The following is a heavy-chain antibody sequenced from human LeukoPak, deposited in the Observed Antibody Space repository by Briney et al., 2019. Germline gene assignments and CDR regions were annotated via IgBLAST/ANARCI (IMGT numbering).Heavy chain of an antibody. J-gene: IGHJ6*02. Sequence: KPSQTLSLTCTVSGGSISSGGYYWSWIHQHPGKGLEWIGYIYYSGSTYYNPSLKSRVTISVDTSKNQFSLKLSSVTAADTAVHYCARDRADCSSTSCYGYYYYYGMDVWGQGTTVTVSS. V-gene: IGHV4-31*03. CDR2: IYYSGST. CDR1: GGSISSGGYY. D-gene: IGHD2-2*01. CDR3: ARDRADCSSTSCYGYYYYYGMDV.